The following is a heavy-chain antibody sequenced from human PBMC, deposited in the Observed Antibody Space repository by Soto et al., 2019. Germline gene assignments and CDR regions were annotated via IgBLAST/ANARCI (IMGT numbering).Heavy chain of an antibody. CDR3: ARDPYGGSAYFDY. D-gene: IGHD2-15*01. CDR1: GSTVSSNY. CDR2: IYSGGST. V-gene: IGHV3-53*01. Sequence: GRSLRLSCAASGSTVSSNYMGWVRQAPGKGLEWVSVIYSGGSTYYADSVKGRFTISRENSKNTLYLQMNSLRAEDTAVYYCARDPYGGSAYFDYWGQGTLVTGSS. J-gene: IGHJ4*02.